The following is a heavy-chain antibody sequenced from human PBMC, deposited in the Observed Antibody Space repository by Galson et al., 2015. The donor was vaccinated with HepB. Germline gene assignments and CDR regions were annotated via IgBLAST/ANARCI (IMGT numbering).Heavy chain of an antibody. Sequence: ETLSLTCAVYGGSFSGYYWSWIRQPPGKGLEWIGEINHSGSTNYNPSLKSRVTISVDTSKNQFSLKLSSVTAADTAVYYCARELSGYISDYWGQGTLVTVSS. CDR3: ARELSGYISDY. CDR1: GGSFSGYY. CDR2: INHSGST. V-gene: IGHV4-34*01. D-gene: IGHD3-22*01. J-gene: IGHJ4*02.